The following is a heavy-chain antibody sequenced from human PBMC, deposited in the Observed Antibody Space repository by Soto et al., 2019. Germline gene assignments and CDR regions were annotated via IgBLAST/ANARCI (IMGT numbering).Heavy chain of an antibody. D-gene: IGHD2-21*02. V-gene: IGHV3-53*01. CDR1: GFTVSSNY. CDR2: IYSGGST. J-gene: IGHJ4*02. Sequence: LRLSCAASGFTVSSNYMSWVRQAPGKGLEWVSVIYSGGSTYYADSVKGRFTISRDNSKNTLYLQMNSLRAEDTAVYYCARDRRLYCGGDCYYYYFDYWGQGTLVTVSS. CDR3: ARDRRLYCGGDCYYYYFDY.